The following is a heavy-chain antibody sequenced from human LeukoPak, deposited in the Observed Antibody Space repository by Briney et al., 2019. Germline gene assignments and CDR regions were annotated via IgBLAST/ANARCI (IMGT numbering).Heavy chain of an antibody. CDR1: GYTFTGCY. Sequence: ASVKVSCKASGYTFTGCYMHWVRQAPGQGLEWMGWINPNSGGTNYAQKFQGRVTMTRDTSISTAYMELSRLRSDDTAVYYCARDGKQWLVRAHFDYWGQGTLVTVSS. CDR3: ARDGKQWLVRAHFDY. V-gene: IGHV1-2*02. D-gene: IGHD6-19*01. CDR2: INPNSGGT. J-gene: IGHJ4*02.